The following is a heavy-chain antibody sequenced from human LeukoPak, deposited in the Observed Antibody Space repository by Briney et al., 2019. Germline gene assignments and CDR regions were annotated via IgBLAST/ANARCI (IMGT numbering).Heavy chain of an antibody. Sequence: SETLSLTCTVSGASISSNNYYWGWIRQPPGRGLEWIGSIYYSGSTSYNPSLKSRVTISVDTSKNQFSLKLSSVTAADTAVYYCARALEYSSSWDYYYYMDVWGKVTTVTVSS. CDR1: GASISSNNYY. D-gene: IGHD6-6*01. V-gene: IGHV4-39*07. J-gene: IGHJ6*03. CDR2: IYYSGST. CDR3: ARALEYSSSWDYYYYMDV.